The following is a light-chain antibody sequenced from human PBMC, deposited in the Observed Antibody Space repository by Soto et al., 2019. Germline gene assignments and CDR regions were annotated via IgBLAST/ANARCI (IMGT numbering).Light chain of an antibody. CDR3: CSYADSYTVM. J-gene: IGLJ3*02. V-gene: IGLV2-11*01. Sequence: QSALTQPRSVSGSPGQSVTISCTGTSSDVGGSKYVSWYQQHPGKAPKLMIYDVSKRPSGVPDRFSGSKSGNTASLTISGLQAEDEADYYCCSYADSYTVMFDGGTKVTVL. CDR2: DVS. CDR1: SSDVGGSKY.